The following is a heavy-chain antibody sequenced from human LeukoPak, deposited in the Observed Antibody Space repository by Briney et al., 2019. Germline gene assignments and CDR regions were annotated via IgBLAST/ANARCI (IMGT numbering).Heavy chain of an antibody. CDR2: IYYSGST. Sequence: SETLSLTCTVSGGSISSYYWSWIRQPPGKGLEWIGYIYYSGSTNYNPSLKSRVTISVDTSKNQFSLKLSSVTAADTAVYYCARDWRGDGSYYLNLARNDAFDIWGQGTMVTVSS. V-gene: IGHV4-59*12. CDR1: GGSISSYY. CDR3: ARDWRGDGSYYLNLARNDAFDI. D-gene: IGHD1-26*01. J-gene: IGHJ3*02.